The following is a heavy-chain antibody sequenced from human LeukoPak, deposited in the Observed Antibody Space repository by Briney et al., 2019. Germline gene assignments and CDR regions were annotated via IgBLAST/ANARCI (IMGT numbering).Heavy chain of an antibody. Sequence: GGPLRLSCAASGFPFSSYAMSWVRQAPGKGLEWVSAISGSGGSTYYADSVKGRFTISRDNSKNTLYLQMNSLRAEDTAVYYCAKGSKMTTVTPADYWGQGTLVTVSS. CDR2: ISGSGGST. J-gene: IGHJ4*02. CDR1: GFPFSSYA. V-gene: IGHV3-23*01. CDR3: AKGSKMTTVTPADY. D-gene: IGHD4-17*01.